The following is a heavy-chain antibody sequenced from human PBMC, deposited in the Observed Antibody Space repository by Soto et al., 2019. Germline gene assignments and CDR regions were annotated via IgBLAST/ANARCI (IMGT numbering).Heavy chain of an antibody. CDR3: AKDYYSYRLGHYYYYYGMDV. Sequence: QVQLVESGGGVVQPGRSLRLSCAASGFTFSSYGMHWVRQAPGKGLEWVAVISYDGSKKYYADSVKGRFTISRGNSKNTLYLQMHSLRAEDTAVYYCAKDYYSYRLGHYYYYYGMDVWGQGTTVTVSS. V-gene: IGHV3-30*18. D-gene: IGHD3-10*01. CDR1: GFTFSSYG. J-gene: IGHJ6*02. CDR2: ISYDGSKK.